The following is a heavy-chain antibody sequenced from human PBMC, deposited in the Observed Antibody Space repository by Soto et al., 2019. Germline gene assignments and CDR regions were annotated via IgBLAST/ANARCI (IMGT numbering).Heavy chain of an antibody. CDR2: IYYSGST. Sequence: SETLSLPCTVSGGSLSSFLWSWIRQAPGRGLEWIGYIYYSGSTNYNPSLKSRVTMLVDMSKKEFSLSLSSVTAADTAVYYCARGMTASGTGPPYNWLDPWGQGTLVTVSS. CDR3: ARGMTASGTGPPYNWLDP. D-gene: IGHD6-13*01. J-gene: IGHJ5*02. CDR1: GGSLSSFL. V-gene: IGHV4-59*01.